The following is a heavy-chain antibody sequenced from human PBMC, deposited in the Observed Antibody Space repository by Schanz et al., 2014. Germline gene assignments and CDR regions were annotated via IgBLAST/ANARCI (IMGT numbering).Heavy chain of an antibody. CDR3: AKAEYDILTDSYSRLDP. CDR1: GYTFTSYG. D-gene: IGHD3-9*01. Sequence: QVQLVQSGAEVKKPGASVKVSCKASGYTFTSYGISWVRQAPGQGLEWVGWISVYTGNTKYGQKVQGRVTMTTDTSTSTAYMELRSLRSDDTAVYYCAKAEYDILTDSYSRLDPWGQGTLVTGSS. V-gene: IGHV1-18*01. J-gene: IGHJ5*02. CDR2: ISVYTGNT.